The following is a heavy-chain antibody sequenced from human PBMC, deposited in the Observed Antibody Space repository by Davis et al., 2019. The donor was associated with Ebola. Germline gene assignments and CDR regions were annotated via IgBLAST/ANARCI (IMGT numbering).Heavy chain of an antibody. J-gene: IGHJ4*02. D-gene: IGHD2-8*01. V-gene: IGHV4-38-2*02. CDR1: GYSISSGYY. Sequence: PSETLSLTCTVSGYSISSGYYWGWIRQPPGKGLEWIGSIYHSGSTYYNPSLKSRVTISVDTSKNQFSLKLSSVTAADTAVYYCARSYATQFDYWGQGTLVTVSS. CDR2: IYHSGST. CDR3: ARSYATQFDY.